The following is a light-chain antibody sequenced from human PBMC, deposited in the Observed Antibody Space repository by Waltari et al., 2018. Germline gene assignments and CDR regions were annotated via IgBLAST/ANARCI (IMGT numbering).Light chain of an antibody. Sequence: DIVMTQSPDSLAVSLGERATINCKSSRSIFYSPNKNNYLPWYQHKPGQPPKLLIYWASTRQSGVPDRISGSGSGTDFTLTISSLQAEDVAVYYCQQYFSTPYNFGQGTKLEIK. CDR1: RSIFYSPNKNNY. V-gene: IGKV4-1*01. CDR3: QQYFSTPYN. J-gene: IGKJ2*01. CDR2: WAS.